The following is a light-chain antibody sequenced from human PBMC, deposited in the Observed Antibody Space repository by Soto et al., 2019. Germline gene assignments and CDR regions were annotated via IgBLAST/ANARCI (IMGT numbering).Light chain of an antibody. CDR2: AAS. V-gene: IGKV1-8*01. J-gene: IGKJ5*01. CDR1: QGISSY. Sequence: ASRTTQSPSALSASTGERVAMTCRASQGISSYLAWYQQKPGKAPKLLIYAASTLQSGVPSRFSGSGSGTDFTLTISCLQSEDFATYYCQQYYSYPITFGQGTRLE. CDR3: QQYYSYPIT.